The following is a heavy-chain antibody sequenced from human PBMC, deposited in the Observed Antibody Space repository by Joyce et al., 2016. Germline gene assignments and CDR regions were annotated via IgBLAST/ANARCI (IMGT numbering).Heavy chain of an antibody. CDR1: GFSFSGYW. CDR3: VRGISARPGGPNWFDP. Sequence: EVQLVESGGGLVQPGVSLRLSCAASGFSFSGYWIHWVRQAPGKGLVWGSRINTDGSSTRFADSVKGRFTISRDNAKNTLYLQMNSLRAEDTAVYYCVRGISARPGGPNWFDPWGQGTLVTVSS. V-gene: IGHV3-74*01. J-gene: IGHJ5*02. D-gene: IGHD6-6*01. CDR2: INTDGSST.